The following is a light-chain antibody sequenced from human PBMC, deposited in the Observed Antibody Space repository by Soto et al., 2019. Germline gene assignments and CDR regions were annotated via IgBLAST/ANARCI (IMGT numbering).Light chain of an antibody. CDR2: AAS. J-gene: IGKJ3*01. V-gene: IGKV1-27*01. CDR3: QKYSSVPV. CDR1: HGIINY. Sequence: DIQMTQSPSSLSASVGDRVTITCRASHGIINYVVWYQQKPGKPPKLLIYAASTLQSGVPSRFSGSGSGTDFTLNINSLQPEDVATYSCQKYSSVPVFGPGTKVDIK.